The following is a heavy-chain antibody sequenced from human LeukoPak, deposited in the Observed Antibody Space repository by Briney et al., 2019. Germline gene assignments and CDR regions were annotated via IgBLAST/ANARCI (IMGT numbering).Heavy chain of an antibody. CDR1: GYIFTGYY. Sequence: ASVKVSCKTSGYIFTGYYVNWVRQATGQGLEWMGWMNPNSGNTGYAQKFQGRVTMTRSTSISTAYMELSSLRFEDTAVYYCTRSVRNGHIDYWGQGTLVTVSS. D-gene: IGHD2-21*01. CDR2: MNPNSGNT. V-gene: IGHV1-8*02. J-gene: IGHJ4*02. CDR3: TRSVRNGHIDY.